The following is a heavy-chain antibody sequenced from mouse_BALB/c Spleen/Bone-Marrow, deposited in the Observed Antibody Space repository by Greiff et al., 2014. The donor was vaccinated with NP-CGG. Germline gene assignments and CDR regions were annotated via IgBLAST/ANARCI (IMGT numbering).Heavy chain of an antibody. CDR3: ARHGNYAMDY. CDR2: INSNGGST. J-gene: IGHJ4*01. CDR1: GFTFSSYY. Sequence: VQLKESGGGLVKLGGSLKLSCAASGFTFSSYYMSWVRQTPEKRLELVAAINSNGGSTYYPDTVKGRFTISRDNAKNTLYLQMSSLKSEDTALYYCARHGNYAMDYWGQGTSVTVSS. D-gene: IGHD1-1*02. V-gene: IGHV5-6-2*01.